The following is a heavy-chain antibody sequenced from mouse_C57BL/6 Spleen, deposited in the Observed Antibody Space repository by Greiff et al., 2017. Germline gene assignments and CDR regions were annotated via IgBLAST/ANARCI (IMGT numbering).Heavy chain of an antibody. J-gene: IGHJ4*01. CDR3: ASHYYGSSLYYAMDY. D-gene: IGHD1-1*01. CDR1: GYTFTSYW. V-gene: IGHV1-50*01. CDR2: IDPSDSYT. Sequence: VQLQQPGAELVKPGASVKLSCKASGYTFTSYWMQWVKQRPGQGLEWIGEIDPSDSYTNYNQKFKGKATLTVDTSSSTAYMQLSSLTSEDSAVYYCASHYYGSSLYYAMDYWGQGTSVTVSS.